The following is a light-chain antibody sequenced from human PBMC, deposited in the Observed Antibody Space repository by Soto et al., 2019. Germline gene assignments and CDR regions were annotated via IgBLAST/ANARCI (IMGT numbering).Light chain of an antibody. CDR1: QSVNSS. CDR3: QQYGISPST. J-gene: IGKJ1*01. V-gene: IGKV3-20*01. Sequence: EIVLTQSPGTLSLSPGERATLSCRASQSVNSSLAWYQRKPGQAPRLLIYGTSNRATAIPDRFSGSGSGADLTLTISRLEPEDFALYYCQQYGISPSTFGPGTKVEI. CDR2: GTS.